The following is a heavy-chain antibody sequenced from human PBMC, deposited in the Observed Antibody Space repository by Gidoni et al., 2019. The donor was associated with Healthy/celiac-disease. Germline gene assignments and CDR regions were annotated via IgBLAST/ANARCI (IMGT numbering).Heavy chain of an antibody. V-gene: IGHV3-33*01. CDR3: ARDNMGVFFWSGYYGPNYGMDV. D-gene: IGHD3-3*01. CDR1: SSYG. J-gene: IGHJ6*02. Sequence: SSYGMHWVRQAPGKGLEWVAVIWYDGSNKYYADSVKGRFTISRDNSKNTLYLQMNSLRAEDTAVYYCARDNMGVFFWSGYYGPNYGMDVWGQGTTVTVSS. CDR2: IWYDGSNK.